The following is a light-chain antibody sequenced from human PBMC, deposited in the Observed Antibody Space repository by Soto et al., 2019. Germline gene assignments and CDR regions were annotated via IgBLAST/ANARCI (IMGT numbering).Light chain of an antibody. Sequence: AIQLTQSPSSLSASVGDRVTITCRACQGISSALAWYQQKPGKAPKLLIYDASSLESGVPSRFSGSGSGTDFTLTISSLQPEDFATYYFQQFNNYPITFGQGTRLEIK. CDR2: DAS. J-gene: IGKJ5*01. V-gene: IGKV1D-13*01. CDR3: QQFNNYPIT. CDR1: QGISSA.